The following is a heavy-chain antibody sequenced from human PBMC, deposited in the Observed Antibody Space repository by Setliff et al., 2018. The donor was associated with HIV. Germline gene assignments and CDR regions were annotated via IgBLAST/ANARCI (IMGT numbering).Heavy chain of an antibody. D-gene: IGHD3-10*01. CDR3: ARAPFYYGSGSYQTFDY. CDR1: GGSISSGDYY. V-gene: IGHV4-31*03. Sequence: SETLSLTCTVSGGSISSGDYYWSWIRQHPRKGLEWIGYIYYTGSTYYNPSLKSRVTISVDTSKNQFSLKLSSVTAADTAVYYCARAPFYYGSGSYQTFDYWGQGTLVTVLL. CDR2: IYYTGST. J-gene: IGHJ4*02.